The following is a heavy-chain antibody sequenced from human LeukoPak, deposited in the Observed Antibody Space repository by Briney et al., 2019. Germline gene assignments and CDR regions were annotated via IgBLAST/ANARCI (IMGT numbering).Heavy chain of an antibody. D-gene: IGHD3-22*01. CDR2: ISGSGGST. V-gene: IGHV3-23*01. CDR3: AKALYDSSGYYSFDY. CDR1: GFTFSSYA. J-gene: IGHJ4*02. Sequence: PGGSLRLSCAASGFTFSSYAMSWVRQAPGKGLEWVSGISGSGGSTYYADSVKGQFTISRDNSKNTLYLQMNGLRAEDTAAYYCAKALYDSSGYYSFDYWGQGTLVTVSS.